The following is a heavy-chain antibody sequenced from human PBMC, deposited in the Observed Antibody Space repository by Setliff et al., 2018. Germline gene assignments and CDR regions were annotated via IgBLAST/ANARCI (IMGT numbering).Heavy chain of an antibody. CDR1: GASITNINYY. V-gene: IGHV4-39*01. D-gene: IGHD2-21*01. J-gene: IGHJ4*02. CDR3: VGGVVVIAFPGH. CDR2: IFYSGRT. Sequence: SETLSLTCTVSGASITNINYYWGLIRQPPGKGLEWIGSIFYSGRTFYNPSLKSRVTISVDTSKNQFSLRLSSVTAADTAVYYCVGGVVVIAFPGHWGQGTLVTVSS.